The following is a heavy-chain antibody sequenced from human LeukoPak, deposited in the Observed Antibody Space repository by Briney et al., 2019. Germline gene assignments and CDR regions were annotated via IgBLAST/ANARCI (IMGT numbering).Heavy chain of an antibody. Sequence: SGGSLRLSCAASGFTFDDYTMRWVRQPPGKCLEWISLITWDGGTTYYADSVRGRFTISRDNSKNSLFLRMNSLRPEDTALYYCARDRTAEAGNDYYMGVWGNGTTVIVSS. D-gene: IGHD6-13*01. V-gene: IGHV3-43*01. CDR1: GFTFDDYT. CDR2: ITWDGGTT. J-gene: IGHJ6*03. CDR3: ARDRTAEAGNDYYMGV.